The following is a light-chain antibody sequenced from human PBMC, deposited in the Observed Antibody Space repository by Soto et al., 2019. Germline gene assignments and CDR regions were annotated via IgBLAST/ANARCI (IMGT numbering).Light chain of an antibody. CDR3: AAWDDSLSAPV. J-gene: IGLJ2*01. V-gene: IGLV1-47*01. CDR1: SSNIGSNY. CDR2: RNN. Sequence: SVLTQPPSASGTPGQRVTISCSGSSSNIGSNYVYWYQQLPGTAPKLLIYRNNQRPSGVPDRFSGSKSGTSASLAISGLRSEDEADYYCAAWDDSLSAPVFGGGTKLTVL.